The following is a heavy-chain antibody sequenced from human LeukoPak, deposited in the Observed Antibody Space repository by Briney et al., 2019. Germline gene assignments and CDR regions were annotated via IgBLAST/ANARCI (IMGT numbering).Heavy chain of an antibody. Sequence: ASVKVTCKDSGYTFTIYDINWVRQATGQGLGWMGWMNPNSGNTGYAQKFQGRVTMTRNTSISTAYMELSSLRSEDTAVYYCARAVYSSSPELFDYWGQGTLVTVSS. CDR1: GYTFTIYD. D-gene: IGHD6-6*01. CDR2: MNPNSGNT. V-gene: IGHV1-8*01. J-gene: IGHJ4*02. CDR3: ARAVYSSSPELFDY.